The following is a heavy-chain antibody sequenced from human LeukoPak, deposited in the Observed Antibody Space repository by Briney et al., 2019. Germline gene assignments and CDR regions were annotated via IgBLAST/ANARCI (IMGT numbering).Heavy chain of an antibody. V-gene: IGHV4-59*08. Sequence: SETLSLTCTVSGGSISNYYWSWIRQPPGKGLEWIGYIYYSGNTNYNPSLKSRVTISVDTSKNHFSLKLSSVTAADTAVYCCARHDLFASSWYDSWGRGTLVTVSS. D-gene: IGHD3/OR15-3a*01. J-gene: IGHJ5*01. CDR2: IYYSGNT. CDR3: ARHDLFASSWYDS. CDR1: GGSISNYY.